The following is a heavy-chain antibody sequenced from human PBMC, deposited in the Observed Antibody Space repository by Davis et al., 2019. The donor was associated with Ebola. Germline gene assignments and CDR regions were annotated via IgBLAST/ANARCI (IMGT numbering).Heavy chain of an antibody. CDR2: ISSSSSYI. CDR1: GFTFSSYS. J-gene: IGHJ3*02. D-gene: IGHD6-6*01. CDR3: ARGSSPGYDAFDI. V-gene: IGHV3-21*01. Sequence: PGGSLRLSCAASGFTFSSYSMNWVRQAPGKGLEWVSSISSSSSYIYYADSVKGRFTISRDNAKNSLYLQMNSLRAEDTAVYYCARGSSPGYDAFDIWGQGTMVTVSS.